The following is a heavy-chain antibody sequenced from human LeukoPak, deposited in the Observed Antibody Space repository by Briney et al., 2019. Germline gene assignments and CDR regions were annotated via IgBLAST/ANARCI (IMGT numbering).Heavy chain of an antibody. CDR3: AREIRYFDGLFQRHDAFDI. Sequence: TSETLSLTCAVYGGSFSGYYWSWIRQPPGKGLEWIGEINHSGSTNYNPSLKSRVTISVDTSKNQFSLKLSSVTAADTAVYYCAREIRYFDGLFQRHDAFDIWGQGTMVTVSS. D-gene: IGHD3-9*01. J-gene: IGHJ3*02. V-gene: IGHV4-34*01. CDR2: INHSGST. CDR1: GGSFSGYY.